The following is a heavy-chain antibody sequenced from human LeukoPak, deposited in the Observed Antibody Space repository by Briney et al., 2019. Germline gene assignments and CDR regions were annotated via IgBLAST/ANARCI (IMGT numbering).Heavy chain of an antibody. CDR1: GFTFSSYA. CDR2: ISGSGGST. J-gene: IGHJ5*02. CDR3: AKDRYYYDSSGYHNWFDP. D-gene: IGHD3-22*01. Sequence: GGSLRLSCAASGFTFSSYAMSWVRQAPGKGLEWVSAISGSGGSTYYADSVKGRFTISRDNSKNTLYLQMNSLRADDTAVYYCAKDRYYYDSSGYHNWFDPWGQGTLVTVSS. V-gene: IGHV3-23*01.